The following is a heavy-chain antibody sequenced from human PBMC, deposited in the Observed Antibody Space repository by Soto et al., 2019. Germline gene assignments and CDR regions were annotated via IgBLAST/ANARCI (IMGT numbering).Heavy chain of an antibody. CDR2: INHRGGA. V-gene: IGHV4-34*01. Sequence: SETLSLTCAAHNGSFTDYFWTWIRQSPGRGLEWIGEINHRGGATYNPSLRSRVTISIDTSKNHFSLSLRSLTAADTAVYYCVARGMTSAFPSGPQPFDPWGHGTLVTVSS. J-gene: IGHJ5*02. D-gene: IGHD3-3*01. CDR1: NGSFTDYF. CDR3: VARGMTSAFPSGPQPFDP.